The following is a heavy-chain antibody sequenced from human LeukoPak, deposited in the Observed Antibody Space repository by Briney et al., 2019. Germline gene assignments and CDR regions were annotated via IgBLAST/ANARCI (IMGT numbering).Heavy chain of an antibody. CDR3: ARDSYSSSSEPFDY. CDR1: GGSFSGYY. CDR2: INHSGST. V-gene: IGHV4-34*01. Sequence: SETLSLTCAVYGGSFSGYYWSWIRQPPGKGLEWIGEINHSGSTNYNPSLKSRDTISVDTSKNQFSLKLSSVTAADTAVYYCARDSYSSSSEPFDYWGQGTLVTVSS. J-gene: IGHJ4*02. D-gene: IGHD6-6*01.